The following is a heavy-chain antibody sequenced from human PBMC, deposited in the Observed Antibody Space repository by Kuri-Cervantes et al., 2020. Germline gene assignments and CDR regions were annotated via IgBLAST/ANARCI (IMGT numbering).Heavy chain of an antibody. V-gene: IGHV1-18*01. CDR1: GYTFPSYG. D-gene: IGHD6-13*01. CDR3: AGRGIEAAGTVWFDP. Sequence: ASVKVSCKASGYTFPSYGISWVRQAPGQGLEWMGWISAYNGNTNYAQKLQGRVTMTTDPYTSTAYLVLRSLRSDDTAVYYCAGRGIEAAGTVWFDPWGQGTLVTVSS. J-gene: IGHJ5*02. CDR2: ISAYNGNT.